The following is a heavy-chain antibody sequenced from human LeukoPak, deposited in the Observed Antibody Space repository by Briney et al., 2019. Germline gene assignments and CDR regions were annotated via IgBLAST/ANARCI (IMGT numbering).Heavy chain of an antibody. V-gene: IGHV4-31*03. CDR3: ARDKEVRGVSYYYYYGMDV. CDR2: IYYSGST. D-gene: IGHD3-10*01. Sequence: PSETLSLTRTVSGGSISSGGYYWSWIRQHPGKGLEWIGYIYYSGSTYYNPSLKSRVTISVDTSKNQFSLKLSSVTAADTAVYYCARDKEVRGVSYYYYYGMDVWGQGTTVTVSS. J-gene: IGHJ6*02. CDR1: GGSISSGGYY.